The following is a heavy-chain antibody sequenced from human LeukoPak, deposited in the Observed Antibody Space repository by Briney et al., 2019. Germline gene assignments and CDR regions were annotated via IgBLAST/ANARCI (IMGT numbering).Heavy chain of an antibody. Sequence: EASVKVSCKASGYTFTTYYMHWVRQAPGQGLEWMGIINPSGGSTSYAQKFQGRVTMTRDTSTSTVYMELSSLRSEDTAVYYCAKATATVVVFLSLASNPNDYWGQGTLVTVSS. V-gene: IGHV1-46*01. CDR1: GYTFTTYY. D-gene: IGHD4-23*01. CDR2: INPSGGST. CDR3: AKATATVVVFLSLASNPNDY. J-gene: IGHJ4*02.